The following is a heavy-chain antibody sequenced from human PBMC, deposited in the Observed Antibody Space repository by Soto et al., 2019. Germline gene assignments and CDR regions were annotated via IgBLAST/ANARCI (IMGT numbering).Heavy chain of an antibody. Sequence: ASVEVSCKVSGYTLTELSMHWVRQAPGKGLEWLGGFDPADGETIYAQKCRVRVTMTEDTSTDTAYMELSSLRSEDTAVYYCATDMAGIAVAGYWGQGTLVTVSS. J-gene: IGHJ4*02. V-gene: IGHV1-24*01. D-gene: IGHD6-19*01. CDR1: GYTLTELS. CDR2: FDPADGET. CDR3: ATDMAGIAVAGY.